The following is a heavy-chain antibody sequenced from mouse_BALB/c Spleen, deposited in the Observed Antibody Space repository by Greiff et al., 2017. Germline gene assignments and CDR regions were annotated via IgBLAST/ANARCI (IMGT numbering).Heavy chain of an antibody. J-gene: IGHJ3*01. CDR2: INPYNDGT. V-gene: IGHV1-14*01. CDR3: ARALTGTWFAY. CDR1: GYTFTSYV. Sequence: VQLQQPGAELVKPGASVKMSCKASGYTFTSYVMHWVKQKPGQGLEWIGYINPYNDGTKYNEKFKGKATLTSDKSSSTAYMELSSLTSEDSAVYYCARALTGTWFAYWGQGTLVTVSA. D-gene: IGHD4-1*01.